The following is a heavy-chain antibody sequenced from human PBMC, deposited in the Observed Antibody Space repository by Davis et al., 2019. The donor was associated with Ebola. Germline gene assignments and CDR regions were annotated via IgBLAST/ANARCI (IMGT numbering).Heavy chain of an antibody. V-gene: IGHV3-11*06. Sequence: GESLKISCAASGFTFSDYYMSWIRQAPGKGLEWVSYISSSSYTNYADSVKGRFTISRDNAKNSLYLQMNSLRAEDTAVYYCARDYFYYDSSGYGYYYGMDVWGQGTTVTVSS. D-gene: IGHD3-22*01. J-gene: IGHJ6*02. CDR2: ISSSSYT. CDR3: ARDYFYYDSSGYGYYYGMDV. CDR1: GFTFSDYY.